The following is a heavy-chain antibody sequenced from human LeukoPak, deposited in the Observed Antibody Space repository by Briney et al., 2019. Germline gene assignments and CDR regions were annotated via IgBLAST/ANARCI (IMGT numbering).Heavy chain of an antibody. V-gene: IGHV4-34*01. CDR2: INHSGST. J-gene: IGHJ3*02. CDR3: ARETRPITMIVVVITTGHDAFDI. Sequence: SETLSLTCAVYGGSFSGYYWSWIRQPPGKGLDWIGEINHSGSTNYNPSLKSRVTISVDTSKNQFSLKLSSVTAADTAVYYCARETRPITMIVVVITTGHDAFDIWGQGTMVTVSS. D-gene: IGHD3-22*01. CDR1: GGSFSGYY.